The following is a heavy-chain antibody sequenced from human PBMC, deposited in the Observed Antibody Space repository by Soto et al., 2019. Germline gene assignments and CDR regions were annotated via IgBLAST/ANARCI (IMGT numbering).Heavy chain of an antibody. J-gene: IGHJ4*02. CDR1: GGSISSYY. V-gene: IGHV4-59*01. Sequence: QVQLQESGPGLVKPSETLSLTCTVSGGSISSYYWSWIRQPPGKGLEWIGYIYYSGSTNYNPSLKSRVTISVETSKNQFSLTLSSVTAADTAVYYCARFPRGYSYGHFDYWGQGTLVTVSS. CDR2: IYYSGST. CDR3: ARFPRGYSYGHFDY. D-gene: IGHD5-18*01.